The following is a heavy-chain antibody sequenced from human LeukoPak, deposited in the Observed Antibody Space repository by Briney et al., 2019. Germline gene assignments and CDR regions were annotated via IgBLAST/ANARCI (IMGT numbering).Heavy chain of an antibody. CDR2: INPSGGST. D-gene: IGHD1-26*01. J-gene: IGHJ4*02. CDR1: GYTFTSYY. Sequence: ASVKVSCKASGYTFTSYYMHWVRQPPGQGHEWMGIINPSGGSTSYAQKFQGRVTMTRDTSTSTVYMELSSLRSEDTAVYYCARDRNDVYYSIDYWGQGTLVTVSS. V-gene: IGHV1-46*01. CDR3: ARDRNDVYYSIDY.